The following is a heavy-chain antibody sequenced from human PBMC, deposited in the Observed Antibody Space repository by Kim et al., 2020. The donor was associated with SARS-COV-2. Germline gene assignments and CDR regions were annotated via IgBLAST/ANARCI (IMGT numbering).Heavy chain of an antibody. CDR2: ISYDGSKK. Sequence: GGSLRLSCAASGLSFSSYGMNWVRQAPGKGLEWVAVISYDGSKKEYADSVKGRFTISRDNSKNTLYLQMNSLRDEDTALYYCARVTGWFEPRYDYWGQGTLVTVSS. V-gene: IGHV3-30*03. J-gene: IGHJ4*02. CDR3: ARVTGWFEPRYDY. CDR1: GLSFSSYG. D-gene: IGHD3-10*01.